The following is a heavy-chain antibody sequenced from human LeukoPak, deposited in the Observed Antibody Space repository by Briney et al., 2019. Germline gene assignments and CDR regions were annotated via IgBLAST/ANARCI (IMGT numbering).Heavy chain of an antibody. V-gene: IGHV3-30-3*01. J-gene: IGHJ4*02. Sequence: GGSLRLSCAASGFTFSSYAMHWVRQAPGKGLEWVAVISYDGSNKYYADSVKGRFTISRDNSKNTLYLQMNSLRAEDTAVYYCARGGEPYYYYDSSGYYDDYWGQGTLVTVSS. D-gene: IGHD3-22*01. CDR3: ARGGEPYYYYDSSGYYDDY. CDR2: ISYDGSNK. CDR1: GFTFSSYA.